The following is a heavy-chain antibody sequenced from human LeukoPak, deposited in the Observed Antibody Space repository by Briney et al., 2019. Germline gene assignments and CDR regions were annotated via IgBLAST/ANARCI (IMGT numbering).Heavy chain of an antibody. Sequence: GGTLRLSCATSGLTFSIYGMSWVRQAPGKGLEWVSAISDSGGNTYYADSVKGRFTISRDNAKNTLYLQMNSLRAEDTAVYYCARDSYSSSSHFDYWGQGTLVTVSS. V-gene: IGHV3-23*01. D-gene: IGHD6-13*01. CDR2: ISDSGGNT. CDR3: ARDSYSSSSHFDY. J-gene: IGHJ4*02. CDR1: GLTFSIYG.